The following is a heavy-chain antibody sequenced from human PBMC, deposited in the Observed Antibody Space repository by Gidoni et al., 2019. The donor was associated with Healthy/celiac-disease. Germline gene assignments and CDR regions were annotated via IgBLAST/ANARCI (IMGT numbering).Heavy chain of an antibody. J-gene: IGHJ4*02. D-gene: IGHD1-26*01. CDR2: MNPNSGNT. V-gene: IGHV1-8*01. CDR3: ARTNRRGGSYYLDY. CDR1: GYTFTSYD. Sequence: QVQLVQSGAEVKKPGASVKVYCKASGYTFTSYDINWVRQATGQGLEWMGWMNPNSGNTGYAQKFQGRVTMTRNTSISTAYMELSSLRSEDTAVYYCARTNRRGGSYYLDYWGQGTLVTVSS.